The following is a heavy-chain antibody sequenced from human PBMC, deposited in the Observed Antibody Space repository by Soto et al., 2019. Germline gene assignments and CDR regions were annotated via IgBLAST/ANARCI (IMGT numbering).Heavy chain of an antibody. D-gene: IGHD1-26*01. J-gene: IGHJ4*02. V-gene: IGHV4-59*12. CDR1: GGSISGYY. CDR3: AAGGGLLRYD. Sequence: SETLSLTCTVSGGSISGYYWSWIRQPPGKGLEWIGYMYNTGSTVYNPSFKSRVTLSADTSKNQFSLKLSSVTAADTAVYYCAAGGGLLRYDWGQGSLVTVSS. CDR2: MYNTGST.